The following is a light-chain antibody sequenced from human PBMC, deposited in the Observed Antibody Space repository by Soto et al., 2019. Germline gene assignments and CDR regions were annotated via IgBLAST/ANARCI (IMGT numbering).Light chain of an antibody. CDR1: SSDVGSYNL. CDR2: EVS. Sequence: QSVLTQPASVSGSPGQSITISCTGTSSDVGSYNLVSWYQQHPGKAPNLMIYEVSKRPSRISNRFSGSKSGNTASLTISGLQGEDEADYYCCSYAGSSTVVFGGGTKLTVL. V-gene: IGLV2-23*02. CDR3: CSYAGSSTVV. J-gene: IGLJ2*01.